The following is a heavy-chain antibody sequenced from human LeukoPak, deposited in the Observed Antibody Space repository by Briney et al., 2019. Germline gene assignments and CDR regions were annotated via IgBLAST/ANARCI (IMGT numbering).Heavy chain of an antibody. Sequence: ASVNVSCKASGYTFTSYGISWVRQAPGQGLEWMGWISAYNGNTNYAQKLQGRVTMTTDTSTSTAYMELRSLRSDDTAVYYCARVGAATYYDILTGYYWFDYWGQGTLVTVSS. CDR2: ISAYNGNT. CDR1: GYTFTSYG. D-gene: IGHD3-9*01. CDR3: ARVGAATYYDILTGYYWFDY. V-gene: IGHV1-18*01. J-gene: IGHJ4*02.